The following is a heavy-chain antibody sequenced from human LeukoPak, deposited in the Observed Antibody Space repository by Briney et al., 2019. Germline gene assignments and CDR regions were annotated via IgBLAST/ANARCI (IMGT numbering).Heavy chain of an antibody. CDR3: VKGRMAEDGLDF. CDR2: ISSSGNT. CDR1: GFTFGRSA. D-gene: IGHD5-24*01. J-gene: IGHJ4*02. V-gene: IGHV3-23*01. Sequence: GGSLRLSCEASGFTFGRSAMTWVRQTPGKGLEWFSSISSSGNTYYAGSVKGRFTISRDNSKNLVNLKMNSLRAEDTAIYYCVKGRMAEDGLDFWGQGSLVTVSS.